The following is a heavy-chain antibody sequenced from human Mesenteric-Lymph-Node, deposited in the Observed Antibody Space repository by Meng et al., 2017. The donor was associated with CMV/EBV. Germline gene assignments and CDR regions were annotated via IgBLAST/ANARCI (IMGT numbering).Heavy chain of an antibody. J-gene: IGHJ5*02. D-gene: IGHD6-13*01. CDR1: GFTFSIYD. Sequence: GESLKISCAASGFTFSIYDMNWVRQAPGKGLEWVSYISSSRSTIYYADSVKGRFTISRDNAKNSLYLQMNSLRAEDTAVYYCARPYSSSWNGYNWFDPWGQGTLVTVSS. CDR3: ARPYSSSWNGYNWFDP. CDR2: ISSSRSTI. V-gene: IGHV3-48*04.